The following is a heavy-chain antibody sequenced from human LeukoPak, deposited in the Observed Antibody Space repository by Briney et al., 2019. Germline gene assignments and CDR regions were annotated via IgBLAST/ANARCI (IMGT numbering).Heavy chain of an antibody. CDR1: GFTVSSNY. D-gene: IGHD3-3*01. CDR2: IYSGGST. J-gene: IGHJ4*02. V-gene: IGHV3-53*01. Sequence: PGGSLRLSCAASGFTVSSNYMSWVRQAPGKGLEWVSVIYSGGSTYYADSVKGRFTISRDNSKNTLYLQMNSLRAEDPAVYYCARGSPGGLRFLEWSGYYFDYWGQGTLVTVSS. CDR3: ARGSPGGLRFLEWSGYYFDY.